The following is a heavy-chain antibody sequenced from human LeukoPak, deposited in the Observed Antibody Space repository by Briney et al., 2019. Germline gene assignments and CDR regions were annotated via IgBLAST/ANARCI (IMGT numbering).Heavy chain of an antibody. D-gene: IGHD3-3*01. CDR3: ARCEWHYYHYYMDV. CDR1: GFTFGDYY. CDR2: ISSSDSPI. V-gene: IGHV3-11*04. Sequence: GGSLRLSCAASGFTFGDYYMSWIRPAPGKEREWVSYISSSDSPIYHADSVKGRFTISRDNAKNSLFLQMNSLGAEDTAVYYCARCEWHYYHYYMDVWGKGTTVTVSS. J-gene: IGHJ6*03.